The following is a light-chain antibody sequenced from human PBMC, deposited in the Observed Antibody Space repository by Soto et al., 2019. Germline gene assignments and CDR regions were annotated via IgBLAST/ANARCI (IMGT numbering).Light chain of an antibody. CDR3: QQYNSYS. CDR1: QGISSY. V-gene: IGKV1-17*01. CDR2: AAS. Sequence: DIQMTQSPSSLSASVGDRVTITCRASQGISSYLNWYQRKPGKAPKLLIYAASSLQSGVPSRFSGSGSGTEFTLTISSLQPDDFATYYCQQYNSYSFGQGTKVDI. J-gene: IGKJ1*01.